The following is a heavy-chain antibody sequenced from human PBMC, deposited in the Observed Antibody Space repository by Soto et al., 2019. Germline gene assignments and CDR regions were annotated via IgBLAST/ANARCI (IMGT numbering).Heavy chain of an antibody. Sequence: EVQLLESGGGLVQPGGSLRLSCAASGFTFSSYAMSWVRQAPGKGLEWVSAISGSGGSTYYADSVKGRFTISRDTSKNTLYLQMNSLRAEDTAVYYCAKDKGSGSKYYCDYWGQGTLVTVSS. J-gene: IGHJ4*02. CDR1: GFTFSSYA. V-gene: IGHV3-23*01. CDR3: AKDKGSGSKYYCDY. CDR2: ISGSGGST. D-gene: IGHD3-10*01.